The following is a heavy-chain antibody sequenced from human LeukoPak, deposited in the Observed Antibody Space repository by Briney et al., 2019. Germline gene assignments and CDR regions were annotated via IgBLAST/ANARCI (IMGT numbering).Heavy chain of an antibody. D-gene: IGHD6-6*01. CDR2: IYYSGST. V-gene: IGHV4-59*11. CDR3: ARLAARPRLARFDP. CDR1: GGSISSHY. Sequence: SETLSLTCTVSGGSISSHYWSWIRQPPGKGLEWIGYIYYSGSTNYNPSLKSRVTISVDTSKNQFSLKLSSVTAADTAVYYCARLAARPRLARFDPWGQGTLVTVSS. J-gene: IGHJ5*02.